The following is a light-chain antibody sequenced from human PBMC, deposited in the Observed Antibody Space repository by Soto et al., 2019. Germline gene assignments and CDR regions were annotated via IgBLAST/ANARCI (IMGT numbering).Light chain of an antibody. V-gene: IGKV3-20*01. CDR1: ESVASNY. J-gene: IGKJ1*01. CDR3: QQYGGGPWT. CDR2: GAS. Sequence: EIVLTQSPGTLSLSPGEGATLSCRASESVASNYLAWYQQKPGQAPRLLFYGASIRATGIPDRFSGSGSGTDFTLTLTRLQPEDFAVYYCQQYGGGPWTFGQGTKVESK.